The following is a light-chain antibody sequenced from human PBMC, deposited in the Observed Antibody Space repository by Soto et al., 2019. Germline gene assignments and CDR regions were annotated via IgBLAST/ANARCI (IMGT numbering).Light chain of an antibody. V-gene: IGLV1-44*01. Sequence: QSVLTQPPSASGTPGQRVTISCSGSSSNIESNTVNWYQQLPGTAPKLLIFNNNQWPSGVPDRFSGSKSGTSASLAISGLQSGDEADYYCAAWDDSLNGWVFGGGTKVTVL. CDR3: AAWDDSLNGWV. CDR2: NNN. CDR1: SSNIESNT. J-gene: IGLJ3*02.